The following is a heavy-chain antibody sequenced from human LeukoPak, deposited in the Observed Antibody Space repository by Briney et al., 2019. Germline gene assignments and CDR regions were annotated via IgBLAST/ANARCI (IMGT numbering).Heavy chain of an antibody. J-gene: IGHJ2*01. CDR2: IKSKTDGGTT. Sequence: GGSLRLSCAASGFSFSNAWMSWVRQAPGKGLEWVGRIKSKTDGGTTDYTAPVKDRFIISRDDSQNTLYLQMNNLKTEDTAVFHCATYGLRNGPLWGRGTLLTVSS. CDR3: ATYGLRNGPL. V-gene: IGHV3-15*01. CDR1: GFSFSNAW. D-gene: IGHD3/OR15-3a*01.